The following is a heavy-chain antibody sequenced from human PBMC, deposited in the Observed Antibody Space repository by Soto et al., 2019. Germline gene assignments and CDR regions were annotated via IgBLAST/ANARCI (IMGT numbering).Heavy chain of an antibody. D-gene: IGHD2-15*01. J-gene: IGHJ5*02. CDR3: ATRSPQIVVTLLTSPS. CDR1: GDSISSTFW. Sequence: SETLSLTCRVSGDSISSTFWWTWVRQPPRKGLEWIGEVYHTGSTRYNPSLKGRVTISVDKPNNQFSLKLTSMTGADTAVYYCATRSPQIVVTLLTSPSLAQGTPVTSPQ. V-gene: IGHV4-4*02. CDR2: VYHTGST.